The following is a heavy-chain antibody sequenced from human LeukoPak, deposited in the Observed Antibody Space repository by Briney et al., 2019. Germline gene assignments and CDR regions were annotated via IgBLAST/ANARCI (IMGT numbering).Heavy chain of an antibody. D-gene: IGHD3-9*01. CDR1: GGSISSGSYY. J-gene: IGHJ5*02. V-gene: IGHV4-61*02. CDR3: ARDLLTGYPGNWFDP. Sequence: SQTLSLTCTVSGGSISSGSYYWSWIRQPAGKGLEWIGRIYTYTSGSTNYNPSLKSRVTISLDTSKDQFSLKLSSVTAADTAVYYCARDLLTGYPGNWFDPWGQGTLVTVSS. CDR2: TYTSGST.